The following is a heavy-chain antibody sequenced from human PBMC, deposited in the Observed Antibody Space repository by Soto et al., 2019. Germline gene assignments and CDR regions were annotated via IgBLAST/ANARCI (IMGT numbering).Heavy chain of an antibody. CDR2: ISNRGDT. V-gene: IGHV3-66*01. CDR1: GFLVSNTY. Sequence: GSLRLSCTASGFLVSNTYVNWVRQATGKGLEWVSVISNRGDTHYADSVRGRFSLSRDISDNTLHLQMNNLRVEDTAVYYCAREPRYCRGGSCSITGDAYDIWGQGTMVTVSS. D-gene: IGHD2-15*01. J-gene: IGHJ3*02. CDR3: AREPRYCRGGSCSITGDAYDI.